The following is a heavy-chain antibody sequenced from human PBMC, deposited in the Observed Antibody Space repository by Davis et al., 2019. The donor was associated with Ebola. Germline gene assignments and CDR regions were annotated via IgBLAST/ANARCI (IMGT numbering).Heavy chain of an antibody. D-gene: IGHD2-15*01. Sequence: GESLKISCAASGFTFSSYGMHWVRQAPGKVLEWVSAISGSGGSTYYADSVKGRFTISRDNSKNTLYLQMNSLGAEDTAVYYCAKFDCSGGSCYSFDYWGQGTLVTVSS. J-gene: IGHJ4*02. CDR3: AKFDCSGGSCYSFDY. V-gene: IGHV3-23*01. CDR1: GFTFSSYG. CDR2: ISGSGGST.